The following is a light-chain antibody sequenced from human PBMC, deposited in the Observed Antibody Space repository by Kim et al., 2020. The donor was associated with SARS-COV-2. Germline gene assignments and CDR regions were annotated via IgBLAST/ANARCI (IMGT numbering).Light chain of an antibody. CDR3: TTYTGSRNSWV. Sequence: QSITISCPGTSSDVGAYNYVSWYQQPPGKAPKLMIYDVSERPSGVSNRFSGSKSGNTASLTISGLQAEDEADYYCTTYTGSRNSWVFGGGTQLTVL. J-gene: IGLJ3*02. V-gene: IGLV2-14*04. CDR2: DVS. CDR1: SSDVGAYNY.